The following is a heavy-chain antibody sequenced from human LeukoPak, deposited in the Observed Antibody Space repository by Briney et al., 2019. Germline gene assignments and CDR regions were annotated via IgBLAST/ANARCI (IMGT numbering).Heavy chain of an antibody. CDR1: GGSISSYY. CDR2: IYYSGST. Sequence: SETLSLTCTVSGGSISSYYWSWIRQPPGKGLEWIGYIYYSGSTNYNPSLKSRVIISIDTSKSQFSLKMISVTAADTAVYYCARRFAWLLGYFDYWGPGILVTVSS. CDR3: ARRFAWLLGYFDY. V-gene: IGHV4-59*08. J-gene: IGHJ4*02. D-gene: IGHD3-22*01.